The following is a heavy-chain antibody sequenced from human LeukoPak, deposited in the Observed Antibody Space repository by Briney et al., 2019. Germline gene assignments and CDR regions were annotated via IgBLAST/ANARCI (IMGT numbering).Heavy chain of an antibody. CDR1: GFTFSSYS. V-gene: IGHV3-48*01. Sequence: GGSLRLSCAASGFTFSSYSMNWVRQAPGKGLEWGSYISGSSSTIYYADSVKGRFTISRGNGKNTLYLQMNSLRAEDTAVYYCARGSTYYDSSGQVPFDYWGQGTLVTVSS. D-gene: IGHD3-22*01. CDR2: ISGSSSTI. CDR3: ARGSTYYDSSGQVPFDY. J-gene: IGHJ4*02.